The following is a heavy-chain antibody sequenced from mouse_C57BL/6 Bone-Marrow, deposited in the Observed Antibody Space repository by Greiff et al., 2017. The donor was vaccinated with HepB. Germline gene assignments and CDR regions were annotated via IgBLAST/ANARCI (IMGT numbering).Heavy chain of an antibody. CDR2: IYTSDSET. D-gene: IGHD2-12*01. Sequence: VQLQQPGAELVRPGSSVKLSCKASGYTFTSYWMDWVKQRPGQGLEWIGNIYTSDSETHYNQKFKDKATLTVDKSSSTAYMQLSSLTSEDSAVYYCARLRRFAYWGQGTLVTVSA. V-gene: IGHV1-61*01. CDR1: GYTFTSYW. J-gene: IGHJ3*01. CDR3: ARLRRFAY.